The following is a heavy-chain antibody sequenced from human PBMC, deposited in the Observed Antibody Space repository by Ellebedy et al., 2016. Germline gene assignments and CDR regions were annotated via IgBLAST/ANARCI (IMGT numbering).Heavy chain of an antibody. CDR1: GGSISSSSYY. D-gene: IGHD6-13*01. CDR3: ARGRIPSLAAAGKNWFDP. V-gene: IGHV4-39*01. CDR2: IYYSGST. Sequence: SETLSLXXTVSGGSISSSSYYWGWIRQPPGKGLEWIGSIYYSGSTYYNPSLKSRVTISVDTSKNQFSLKLSSVTAADTAVYYCARGRIPSLAAAGKNWFDPWGQGTLVTVSS. J-gene: IGHJ5*02.